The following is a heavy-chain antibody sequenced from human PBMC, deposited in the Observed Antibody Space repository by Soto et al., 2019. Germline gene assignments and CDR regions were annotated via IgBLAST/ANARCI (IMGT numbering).Heavy chain of an antibody. CDR3: AKIPSWRALDY. J-gene: IGHJ4*02. V-gene: IGHV3-23*01. CDR1: GFTFSNYD. D-gene: IGHD6-13*01. Sequence: EVLLLESGGGLVQPGGALRLSCAASGFTFSNYDMGWVRQAPGKGLELVSFISGSGSGPYYADSVKGLFTISSDNAVNTLYLQINSLRVADSAVYDCAKIPSWRALDYWGQVAVVSVSS. CDR2: ISGSGSGP.